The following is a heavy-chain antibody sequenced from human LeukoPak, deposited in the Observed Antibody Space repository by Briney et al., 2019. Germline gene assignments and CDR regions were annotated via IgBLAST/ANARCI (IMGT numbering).Heavy chain of an antibody. J-gene: IGHJ6*02. CDR2: ISGDGGTT. CDR3: ARRGQQLVRVYYYYYGMDV. V-gene: IGHV3-43*02. Sequence: GGSLRLSCAASGFTFDNYAMHWVRQAPGKGLEWVSLISGDGGTTYYADSVKGRFTISRDNSKNSLYLQMNSLRTEDTALYYCARRGQQLVRVYYYYYGMDVWGQGTTVTVSS. D-gene: IGHD6-13*01. CDR1: GFTFDNYA.